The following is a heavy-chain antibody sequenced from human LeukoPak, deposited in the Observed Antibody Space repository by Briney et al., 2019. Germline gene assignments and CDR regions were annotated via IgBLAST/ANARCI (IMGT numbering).Heavy chain of an antibody. Sequence: GGSLRLSCAASGFTFSNYVMSWVRQAPGKGLEWVSAISGSGGSTYYADSVKGRFTISRDNSKNTLYLQMNSLRAEDTAVYYCAKIEGYYDSSGTRAFYYYYGMDVWGQGTTVTVSS. CDR3: AKIEGYYDSSGTRAFYYYYGMDV. CDR2: ISGSGGST. D-gene: IGHD3-22*01. J-gene: IGHJ6*02. CDR1: GFTFSNYV. V-gene: IGHV3-23*01.